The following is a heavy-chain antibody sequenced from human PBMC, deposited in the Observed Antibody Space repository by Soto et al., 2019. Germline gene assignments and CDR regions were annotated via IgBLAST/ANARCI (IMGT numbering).Heavy chain of an antibody. Sequence: VSGPTLVNRTQTLTLTCTFSGVSLTSSGISVSWIRQSPGRALEWLALIDWSDDKYYNTSLKTRLTISKDTSKNQVVLTMTSMDAVCTSKYYCARTHVGGAIPWYYFDFWGQGTLLTF. J-gene: IGHJ4*02. CDR2: IDWSDDK. D-gene: IGHD3-16*01. CDR3: ARTHVGGAIPWYYFDF. V-gene: IGHV2-70*01. CDR1: GVSLTSSGIS.